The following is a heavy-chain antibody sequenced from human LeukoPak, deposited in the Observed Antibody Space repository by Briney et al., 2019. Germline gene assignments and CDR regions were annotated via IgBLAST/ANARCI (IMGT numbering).Heavy chain of an antibody. CDR2: ISSSSSYI. J-gene: IGHJ3*02. CDR1: GFTFSGYN. Sequence: GGSLRLSCAASGFTFSGYNMNWVRQAPGKGLEWVSSISSSSSYIYYADSVKGRFTISRDNAKNSLYLQMNSLRAEDTAVYYCARVDPAKYCSSTSCYAEVHAFDIWGQGTMVTVSS. V-gene: IGHV3-21*01. CDR3: ARVDPAKYCSSTSCYAEVHAFDI. D-gene: IGHD2-2*01.